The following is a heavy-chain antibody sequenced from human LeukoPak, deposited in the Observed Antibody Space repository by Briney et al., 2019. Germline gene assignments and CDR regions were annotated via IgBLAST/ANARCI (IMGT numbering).Heavy chain of an antibody. Sequence: GGSLRLSCAASGFTVSSNYMSWVRQAPGKGLEWVSVIYSGGSTYYADSVKGRFTISRDNSKNMLYLQMNSLRAEDTAVYYCARASYSSGWHFDYWGQGTLVTVSS. V-gene: IGHV3-53*01. CDR2: IYSGGST. CDR1: GFTVSSNY. D-gene: IGHD6-19*01. J-gene: IGHJ4*02. CDR3: ARASYSSGWHFDY.